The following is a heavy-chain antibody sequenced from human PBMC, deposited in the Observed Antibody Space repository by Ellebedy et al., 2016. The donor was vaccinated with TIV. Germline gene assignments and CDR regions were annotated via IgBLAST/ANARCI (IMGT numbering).Heavy chain of an antibody. J-gene: IGHJ4*02. CDR1: GASIDNSAYY. Sequence: MPSETLSLTCSVSGASIDNSAYYRGWIRQPPGKGLEWIGSIPYTVKTSNNPSLNSRVSFSIDTSKNRFSLKLTSMNAADKAVYYCAREGGVGVVSAIAHWGQGILVTVSS. CDR3: AREGGVGVVSAIAH. V-gene: IGHV4-39*07. D-gene: IGHD1-26*01. CDR2: IPYTVKT.